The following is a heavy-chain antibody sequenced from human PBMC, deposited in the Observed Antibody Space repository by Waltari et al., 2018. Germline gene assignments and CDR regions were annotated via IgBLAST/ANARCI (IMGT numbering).Heavy chain of an antibody. D-gene: IGHD3-10*01. V-gene: IGHV4-39*01. CDR1: GGSLTSSVYY. CDR2: IYYRGST. Sequence: QLQLQESGPGLVKPSATLSLTCTVSGGSLTSSVYYWGWVRQPPGKGLEWIGSIYYRGSTYYNPSLKSRVTISVDTSKNQFSLKVSSVTAADTAVYYCARHESWSGVGNYWGQGALVTVSS. J-gene: IGHJ4*02. CDR3: ARHESWSGVGNY.